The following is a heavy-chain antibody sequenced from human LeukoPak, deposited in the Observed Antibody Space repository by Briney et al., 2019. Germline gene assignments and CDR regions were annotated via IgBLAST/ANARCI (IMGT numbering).Heavy chain of an antibody. CDR1: GFTVSSNY. J-gene: IGHJ4*02. V-gene: IGHV3-53*01. CDR3: ARDSAQLGLDY. CDR2: IYSGGST. D-gene: IGHD1-7*01. Sequence: GGSLRLSCAASGFTVSSNYMSWVRQAPGKGLEWVSVIYSGGSTYYADSVKGRFTISRDNSKNTLYLQMNSLRAEDTAVYYCARDSAQLGLDYWGQGTLATVSS.